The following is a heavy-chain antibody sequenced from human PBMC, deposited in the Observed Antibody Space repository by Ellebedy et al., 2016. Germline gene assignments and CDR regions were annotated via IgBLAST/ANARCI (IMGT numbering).Heavy chain of an antibody. CDR2: ISYDGADA. CDR1: GFTFSTYT. V-gene: IGHV3-30*03. CDR3: ARELDY. Sequence: GGSLRLXXAASGFTFSTYTMHWVRQAPGKGLEWLALISYDGADAYYADSVKGRFTISRDNSKNTLYLQINSLRTEDTATYFCARELDYWGQGTLVTVSS. J-gene: IGHJ4*02.